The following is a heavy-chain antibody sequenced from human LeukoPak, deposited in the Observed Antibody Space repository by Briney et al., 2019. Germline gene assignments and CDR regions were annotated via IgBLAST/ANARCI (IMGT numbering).Heavy chain of an antibody. V-gene: IGHV1-46*01. CDR3: ARTTGKRFDP. D-gene: IGHD1-1*01. Sequence: GASVKVSCKASGYIFTNFYIHWVRQATGQGLEWMGIINPSGGSTNYAQKFQGRVTMSRDTSASTVYMELSSLRSEDTAVYYCARTTGKRFDPWGQGTLVIVS. J-gene: IGHJ5*02. CDR2: INPSGGST. CDR1: GYIFTNFY.